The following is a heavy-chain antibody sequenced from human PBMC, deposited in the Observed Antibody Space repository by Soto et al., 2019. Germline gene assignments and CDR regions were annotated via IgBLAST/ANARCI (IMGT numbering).Heavy chain of an antibody. CDR1: GFSLTTSGVG. V-gene: IGHV2-5*02. D-gene: IGHD2-15*01. CDR2: IFWDDDK. J-gene: IGHJ5*02. CDR3: AHADIVVVVPAAPPWFDP. Sequence: SGPTLVNPTQTLTLTCTFSGFSLTTSGVGVGWIRQPPGRALEWLALIFWDDDKRYSPSLKNRLSITKDTSKNQVVLTMTNMDPLDTATYFCAHADIVVVVPAAPPWFDPWGQGILVTVSS.